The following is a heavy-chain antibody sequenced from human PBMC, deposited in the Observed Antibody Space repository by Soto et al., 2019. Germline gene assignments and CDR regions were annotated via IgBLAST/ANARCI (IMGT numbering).Heavy chain of an antibody. CDR1: GYTFTSYG. V-gene: IGHV1-18*01. CDR2: ISAYNGNT. CDR3: ARADYDFWSGGKYGMDV. Sequence: QVQLVQSGAEVKKPGASVKVSCKASGYTFTSYGISWVRQAPGQGLEWMGWISAYNGNTNYAQKLQVIVTMTTDTSTSTAYMELRSLRSDDTAVYYCARADYDFWSGGKYGMDVWGQGTTVTVSS. D-gene: IGHD3-3*01. J-gene: IGHJ6*02.